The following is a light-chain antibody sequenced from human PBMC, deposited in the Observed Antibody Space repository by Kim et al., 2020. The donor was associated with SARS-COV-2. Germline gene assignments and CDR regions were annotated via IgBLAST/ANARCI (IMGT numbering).Light chain of an antibody. Sequence: ASVGDRVNITCRASQSISSYLNWYQQKPGKAPKLLIYASSSLQSGVPSRFSGSGSGTDFTLTISSLQPEDFATYYCQQSYSTPLTFGGGTKVDIK. V-gene: IGKV1-39*01. CDR1: QSISSY. CDR2: ASS. CDR3: QQSYSTPLT. J-gene: IGKJ4*01.